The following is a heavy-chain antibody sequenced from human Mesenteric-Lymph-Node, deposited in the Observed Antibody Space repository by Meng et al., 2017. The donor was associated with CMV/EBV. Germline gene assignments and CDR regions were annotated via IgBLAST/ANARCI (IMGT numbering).Heavy chain of an antibody. D-gene: IGHD2-2*02. Sequence: GESLKISCAASEFTVSSHYMSWVRQAPGKGLEWVAVIYRDGTTYYADSLRGRFTISRDNSKNMLYLQMNSLRAEDTAVYYCASAPLICSSTSCYRDYYYYGMDVWGQGTTVTVSS. V-gene: IGHV3-53*01. J-gene: IGHJ6*02. CDR3: ASAPLICSSTSCYRDYYYYGMDV. CDR2: IYRDGTT. CDR1: EFTVSSHY.